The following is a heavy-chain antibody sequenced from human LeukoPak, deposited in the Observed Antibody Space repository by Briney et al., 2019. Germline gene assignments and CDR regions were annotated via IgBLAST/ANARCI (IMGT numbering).Heavy chain of an antibody. V-gene: IGHV3-48*04. CDR2: IKGIGPTT. Sequence: PGGSLRLSCAASGFTLSSYSMNWDRQAPGKGLEWVSTIKGIGPTTYYADSLKGRFTISRDNAKNSLFLQMSSLRADDTAIYYCARAGELRYMDVWGKGTAVTVSS. CDR3: ARAGELRYMDV. D-gene: IGHD3-16*01. CDR1: GFTLSSYS. J-gene: IGHJ6*03.